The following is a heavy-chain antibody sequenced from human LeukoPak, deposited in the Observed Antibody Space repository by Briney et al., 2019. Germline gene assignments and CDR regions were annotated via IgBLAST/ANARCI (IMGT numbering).Heavy chain of an antibody. CDR3: ASALRYFDWVPRV. D-gene: IGHD3-9*01. J-gene: IGHJ4*02. Sequence: SETLSLTCAVYGGSFSGYYWSWIRQPPGKGLEWIGEINHSGSTNYNPSLKSRVTISVDTSKNQFSLKLSSVTAADTAVYYCASALRYFDWVPRVWGQGTLVTVSS. CDR1: GGSFSGYY. V-gene: IGHV4-34*01. CDR2: INHSGST.